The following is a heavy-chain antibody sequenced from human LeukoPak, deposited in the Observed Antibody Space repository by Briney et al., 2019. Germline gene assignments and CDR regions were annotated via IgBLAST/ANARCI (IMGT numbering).Heavy chain of an antibody. V-gene: IGHV4-34*01. CDR3: ATRRGGPYPYYFDH. CDR1: GDSFSGYY. D-gene: IGHD2-15*01. CDR2: VNDRGTT. Sequence: SETLSRTCAVYGDSFSGYYWSWIRQSPGTGLEWIGEVNDRGTTNYNPNLKSRVTISVVTSSNQFSLRLTSVTAADTAIYFCATRRGGPYPYYFDHWDQGALVTVSS. J-gene: IGHJ4*02.